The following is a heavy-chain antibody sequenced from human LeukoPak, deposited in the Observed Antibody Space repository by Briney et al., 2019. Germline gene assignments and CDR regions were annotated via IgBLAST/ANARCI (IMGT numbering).Heavy chain of an antibody. J-gene: IGHJ4*02. CDR1: GFTFSSYW. V-gene: IGHV3-74*01. CDR3: ATQTYDFWSGYSFDY. D-gene: IGHD3-3*01. CDR2: INSDGSST. Sequence: GGSLRLSCAASGFTFSSYWMHWVRQAPGKGLVWVSRINSDGSSTSYAGSVKGRFTISRDNAKNTLYLQMNSLRAEDTAVYYCATQTYDFWSGYSFDYWGQGTLVTVSS.